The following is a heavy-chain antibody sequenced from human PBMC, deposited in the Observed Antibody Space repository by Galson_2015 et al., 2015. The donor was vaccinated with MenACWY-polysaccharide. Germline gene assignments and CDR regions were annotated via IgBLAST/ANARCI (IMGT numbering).Heavy chain of an antibody. CDR3: ARDQSPGS. CDR2: ISSSSSYI. V-gene: IGHV3-21*01. J-gene: IGHJ5*02. Sequence: SLRLSCAASGFTFSSYSMNWVRQAPGKGLEWVSSISSSSSYIYYAHSVKGRFTISRDNAKNSLYLQMNSLRAEDTAVYYCARDQSPGSWGPGTPVTASS. CDR1: GFTFSSYS.